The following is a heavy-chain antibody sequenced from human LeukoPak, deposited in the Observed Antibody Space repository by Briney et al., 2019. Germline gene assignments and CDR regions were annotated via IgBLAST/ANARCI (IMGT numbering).Heavy chain of an antibody. J-gene: IGHJ3*02. CDR2: IYYSGST. D-gene: IGHD5-12*01. Sequence: SETLSLTCTVSGGSISSYYWSWIRQPPGKGLEWIGYIYYSGSTNYNPSLKSRVTISVDTSKSQFSLKLSSVTAADTAVYYCARGYTKTSFHDAFDIWGQGTMVTVSS. V-gene: IGHV4-59*01. CDR3: ARGYTKTSFHDAFDI. CDR1: GGSISSYY.